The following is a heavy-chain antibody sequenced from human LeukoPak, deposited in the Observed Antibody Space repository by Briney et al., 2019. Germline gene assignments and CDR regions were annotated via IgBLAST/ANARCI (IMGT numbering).Heavy chain of an antibody. CDR3: ARARIAARLDFDY. V-gene: IGHV3-53*01. D-gene: IGHD6-6*01. CDR1: GFTVSSNY. Sequence: PGGSLRLSCAASGFTVSSNYMSWVRQAPGKGLEWVSVIYSGGSTYYADSVEGRFTISRDNSKNTLYLQMNSLRAEDTAVYYCARARIAARLDFDYWGQGTLVTVSS. J-gene: IGHJ4*02. CDR2: IYSGGST.